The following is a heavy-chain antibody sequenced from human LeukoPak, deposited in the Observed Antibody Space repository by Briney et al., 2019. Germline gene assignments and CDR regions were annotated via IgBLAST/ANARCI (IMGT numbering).Heavy chain of an antibody. V-gene: IGHV3-7*03. CDR2: IKQVGSEK. CDR1: GFTFSSYW. D-gene: IGHD3-3*01. Sequence: GGSLRLSCAASGFTFSSYWMSWVRQAPGKGLEWVANIKQVGSEKYYVDSVKGRFTISRDNAKNSLYLQMNSLRAEDTAVYYCAREVRGTIFGVVIIGYYYYGMDVWGQGTTVTVSS. CDR3: AREVRGTIFGVVIIGYYYYGMDV. J-gene: IGHJ6*02.